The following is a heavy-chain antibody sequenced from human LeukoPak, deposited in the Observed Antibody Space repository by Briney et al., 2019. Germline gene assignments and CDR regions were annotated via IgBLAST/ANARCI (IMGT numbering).Heavy chain of an antibody. J-gene: IGHJ6*02. D-gene: IGHD6-19*01. CDR1: GGSISSSSYY. Sequence: SETLSLTCTVSGGSISSSSYYWGWIRQPPGKGLEWIGSIYYSGSTYYSPSLKSRVTISVDTSKNQFSLKLSSVTAADTAVYYCASYPPPSSGDYYYYGMDVWGQGTTVTVSS. CDR2: IYYSGST. CDR3: ASYPPPSSGDYYYYGMDV. V-gene: IGHV4-39*01.